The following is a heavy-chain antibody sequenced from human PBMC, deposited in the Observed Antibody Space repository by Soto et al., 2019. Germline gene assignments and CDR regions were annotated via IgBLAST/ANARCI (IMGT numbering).Heavy chain of an antibody. CDR2: ISSNGGST. Sequence: GGSLRLSCAASGFTFSSYAMHWVRQAPGKGLEYVSAISSNGGSTYYANSVKGRFTISRDNSKNTLYLQMGSLRAEDMAVYYCARPSHEDYDFWSDQPLEDYYYYMDVWGKGTTVTVSS. CDR1: GFTFSSYA. CDR3: ARPSHEDYDFWSDQPLEDYYYYMDV. V-gene: IGHV3-64*01. J-gene: IGHJ6*03. D-gene: IGHD3-3*01.